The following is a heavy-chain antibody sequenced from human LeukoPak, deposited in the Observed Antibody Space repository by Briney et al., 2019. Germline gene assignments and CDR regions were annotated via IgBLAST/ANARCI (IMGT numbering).Heavy chain of an antibody. CDR3: ATGYYDTSGAFDI. Sequence: WASVKVSCKVSGYTLTELSMHWVRQAPGKGLEWMGGFDPEDGETIYAQKFQGRVTMTEDTSTDTAYMELSSLRSEDTAVYYCATGYYDTSGAFDIWGQGTMVTVSS. J-gene: IGHJ3*02. D-gene: IGHD3-22*01. V-gene: IGHV1-24*01. CDR1: GYTLTELS. CDR2: FDPEDGET.